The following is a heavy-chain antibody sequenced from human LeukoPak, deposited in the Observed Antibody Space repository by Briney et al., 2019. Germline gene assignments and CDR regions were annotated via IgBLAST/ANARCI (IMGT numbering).Heavy chain of an antibody. CDR1: GFTFSSYG. CDR2: ISGSGVST. V-gene: IGHV3-23*01. J-gene: IGHJ5*02. D-gene: IGHD6-13*01. CDR3: AKVAAAGTWADWFDP. Sequence: GGTLRLSCAASGFTFSSYGMSWVRQAPGKGLEWVSVISGSGVSTYYADSVKGRFTISRDNSKNTLYLQMNSLRAEDTAVYYCAKVAAAGTWADWFDPWGQGTLVTASS.